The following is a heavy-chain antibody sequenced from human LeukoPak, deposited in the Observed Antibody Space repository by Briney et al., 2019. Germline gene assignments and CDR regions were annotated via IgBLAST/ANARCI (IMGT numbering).Heavy chain of an antibody. V-gene: IGHV1-2*02. Sequence: APVKVSCKPSGYTFTPYYMHWVRQAPGQGLEWMGWINPNSGGTNYAQKFQGRVTMTRDTSISTAYMELSRLRSDDTAVYYCARDPSRYYMDVWGKGTTVTVSS. CDR1: GYTFTPYY. CDR2: INPNSGGT. J-gene: IGHJ6*03. CDR3: ARDPSRYYMDV.